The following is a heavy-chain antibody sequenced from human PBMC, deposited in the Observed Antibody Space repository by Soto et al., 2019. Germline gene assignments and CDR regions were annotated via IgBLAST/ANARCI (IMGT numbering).Heavy chain of an antibody. D-gene: IGHD3-9*01. Sequence: GALRLSCAASGFTFSSYAMSWVRQAPGKGLEWVSAISGSGGSTYYADSVKGRFTISRDNSKNTLYLQMNSLRAEDTAVYYCASYYDILTGYFFYWGQGTLVTVSS. CDR3: ASYYDILTGYFFY. V-gene: IGHV3-23*01. J-gene: IGHJ4*02. CDR2: ISGSGGST. CDR1: GFTFSSYA.